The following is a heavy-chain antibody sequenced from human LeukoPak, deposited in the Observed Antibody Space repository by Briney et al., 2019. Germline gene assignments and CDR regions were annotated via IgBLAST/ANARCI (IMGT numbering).Heavy chain of an antibody. CDR1: GGSFSGYF. CDR3: ARGRYGYSWFDP. J-gene: IGHJ5*02. V-gene: IGHV4-34*01. Sequence: PPETLSLTCADSGGSFSGYFWSWIRHPPGKGLEWIGEINHSGSTNYNPSLKSRVTISVDTSKNQFSLKLSSVTAADTAVYYCARGRYGYSWFDPWGQGTLVTVSS. CDR2: INHSGST. D-gene: IGHD5-18*01.